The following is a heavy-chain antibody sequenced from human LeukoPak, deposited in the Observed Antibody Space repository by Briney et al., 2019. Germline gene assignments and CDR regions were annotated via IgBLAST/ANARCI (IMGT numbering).Heavy chain of an antibody. CDR3: ARGMPGYSYGDDAFNI. CDR2: IYYTGST. D-gene: IGHD5-18*01. CDR1: GGSISSYY. Sequence: PSETLSLTCTVSGGSISSYYRSWIRQPPGKGLEWIGYIYYTGSTNYNPSLKSRVTISVDTSKNQFSLRLSSVTAADAAVYYCARGMPGYSYGDDAFNIWGQGTMVTVSS. V-gene: IGHV4-59*01. J-gene: IGHJ3*02.